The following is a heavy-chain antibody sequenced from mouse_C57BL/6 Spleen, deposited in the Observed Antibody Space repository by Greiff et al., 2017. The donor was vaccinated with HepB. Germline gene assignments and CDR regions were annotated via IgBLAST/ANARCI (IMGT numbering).Heavy chain of an antibody. CDR1: GYAFSSSW. D-gene: IGHD1-1*01. Sequence: QVQLKESGPELVKPGASVKISCKASGYAFSSSWMNWVKQRPGKGLEWIGRIYPGDGDTNYNGKFKGKATLTADKSSSTAYMQLSSLTSEDSAVYFCARPTDYGSRGWYFDVWGTGTTVTVSS. J-gene: IGHJ1*03. CDR3: ARPTDYGSRGWYFDV. CDR2: IYPGDGDT. V-gene: IGHV1-82*01.